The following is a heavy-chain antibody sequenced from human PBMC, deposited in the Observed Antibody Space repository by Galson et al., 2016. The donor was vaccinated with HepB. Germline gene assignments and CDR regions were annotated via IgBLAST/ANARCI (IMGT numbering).Heavy chain of an antibody. CDR3: ARNDYYGLGRYGNDY. D-gene: IGHD3-10*01. Sequence: QSGAEVKKPGESLKISCQASGYSFTTYWIGWVRQMPGKGLEWMGIIYPDDSDTRYSPSFQGQVTISADKSNSTAYLQWSSLKASDTAMYYCARNDYYGLGRYGNDYWGQGTLVTVSS. V-gene: IGHV5-51*03. CDR1: GYSFTTYW. CDR2: IYPDDSDT. J-gene: IGHJ4*02.